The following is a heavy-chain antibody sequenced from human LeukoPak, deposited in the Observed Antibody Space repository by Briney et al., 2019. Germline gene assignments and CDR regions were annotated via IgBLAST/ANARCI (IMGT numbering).Heavy chain of an antibody. D-gene: IGHD3-9*01. V-gene: IGHV3-21*01. CDR2: ITRDSIYT. J-gene: IGHJ4*02. CDR3: ARDFGWIEDY. Sequence: GGSLRLSCAASGFTFSNYNMNWVRQTPGKGLEWVSSITRDSIYTFYADSVKGRFTISRDNAKNTLYLQMNTLRAEDTAVYYCARDFGWIEDYWGQGTLVTVSS. CDR1: GFTFSNYN.